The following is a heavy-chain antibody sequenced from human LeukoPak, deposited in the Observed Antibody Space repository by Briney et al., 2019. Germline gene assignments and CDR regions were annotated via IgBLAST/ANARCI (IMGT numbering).Heavy chain of an antibody. J-gene: IGHJ4*02. V-gene: IGHV1-18*01. Sequence: GASVKVSCKASGYTFTSYGISWVRQAPGQGLEWMGWISAYNGNTNYAQKLQGRVTMTTDTSTSTAYMELRSLRSDDTAVYYCAREREYYDGLGISDYWGQGTLVTVSS. CDR1: GYTFTSYG. CDR3: AREREYYDGLGISDY. D-gene: IGHD3-22*01. CDR2: ISAYNGNT.